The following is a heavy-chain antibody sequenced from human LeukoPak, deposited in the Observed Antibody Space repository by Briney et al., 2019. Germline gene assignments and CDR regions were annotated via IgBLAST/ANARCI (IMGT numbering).Heavy chain of an antibody. Sequence: PSETLSLTCAVYGGSFSGYYWSWIRQPPGKGLEWIGEINHSGSTNYNPSLKSRVTISVDTSKNQFSLKQSSVTAADTAVYYCARGPQYSSGWYWGYWGQGTLVTVSS. CDR1: GGSFSGYY. CDR2: INHSGST. CDR3: ARGPQYSSGWYWGY. J-gene: IGHJ4*02. D-gene: IGHD6-19*01. V-gene: IGHV4-34*01.